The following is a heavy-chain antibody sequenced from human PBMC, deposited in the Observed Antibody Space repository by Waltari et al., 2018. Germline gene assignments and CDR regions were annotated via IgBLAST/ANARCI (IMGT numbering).Heavy chain of an antibody. CDR3: ARGAYHDFWSGDYPYNWFDP. D-gene: IGHD3-3*01. CDR1: GYPISSNYY. J-gene: IGHJ5*02. V-gene: IGHV4-38-2*02. CDR2: ISHTGST. Sequence: QVQLQESGPGLVTPSETLSLTCKVSGYPISSNYYWGWIRQPPGKGPEWIGTISHTGSTYYNPSLKRRVTESVNTSKNQFSLNLNSVTAADTAVYYCARGAYHDFWSGDYPYNWFDPWGQGTLVTVSS.